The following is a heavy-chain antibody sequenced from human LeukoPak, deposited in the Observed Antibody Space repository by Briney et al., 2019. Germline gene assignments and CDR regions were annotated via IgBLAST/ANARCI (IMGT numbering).Heavy chain of an antibody. CDR1: GFTVSSNY. D-gene: IGHD3-16*01. J-gene: IGHJ6*02. CDR2: IYSGGST. V-gene: IGHV3-53*01. Sequence: GGSLRLSCAASGFTVSSNYMIWVRQATGKGLEGVSVIYSGGSTYYADSVKGRFTISRDNSKNTLYLQMNSLRAEDTAVYYCARMGDYYYYYGMDVWGQGTTVTVSS. CDR3: ARMGDYYYYYGMDV.